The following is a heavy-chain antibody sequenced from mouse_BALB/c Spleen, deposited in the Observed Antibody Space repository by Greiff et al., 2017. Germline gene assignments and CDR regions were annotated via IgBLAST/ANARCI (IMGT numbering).Heavy chain of an antibody. CDR2: ISYSGST. D-gene: IGHD1-2*01. V-gene: IGHV3-8*02. Sequence: EVKVVESGPSLVKPSQTLSLTCSVTGDSITSGYWNWIRKFPGNKLEYMGYISYSGSTYYNPSLKSRISITRDTSKNQYYLQLNSVTTEDTATYYCARGGDYGTWFAYWGQGTLVTVSA. CDR3: ARGGDYGTWFAY. J-gene: IGHJ3*01. CDR1: GDSITSGY.